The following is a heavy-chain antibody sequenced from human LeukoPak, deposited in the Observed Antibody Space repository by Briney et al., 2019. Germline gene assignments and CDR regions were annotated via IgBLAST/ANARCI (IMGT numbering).Heavy chain of an antibody. J-gene: IGHJ5*02. CDR1: GGSISTSNYY. Sequence: SETLSLTCTVSGGSISTSNYYWGWIRQPPGKGLEWIGSIYYSGSTYYNPSLKSRVTISVDTSKNQFSLKLSSVTAADTAVYYCARRVAGSHNWFDPWGQGTLVTVSS. CDR3: ARRVAGSHNWFDP. V-gene: IGHV4-39*01. D-gene: IGHD6-19*01. CDR2: IYYSGST.